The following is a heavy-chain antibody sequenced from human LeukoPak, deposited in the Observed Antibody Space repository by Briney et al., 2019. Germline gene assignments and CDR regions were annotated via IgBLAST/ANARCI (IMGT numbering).Heavy chain of an antibody. CDR2: IYTSGST. CDR3: ARADGYSGSYYDYYYYYMDV. J-gene: IGHJ6*03. Sequence: SETLSLTCTVSGGSISGGSYYWSWIRQPAGKGLEWIGRIYTSGSTNYNPSLRSRVPISVDTSKNQFSLKLSSVTAADTAVYYCARADGYSGSYYDYYYYYMDVWGKGTTVTVSS. CDR1: GGSISGGSYY. D-gene: IGHD1-26*01. V-gene: IGHV4-61*02.